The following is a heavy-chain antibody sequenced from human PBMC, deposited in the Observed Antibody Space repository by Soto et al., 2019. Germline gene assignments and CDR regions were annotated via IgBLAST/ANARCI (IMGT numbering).Heavy chain of an antibody. Sequence: PSETLSLTCAVYGGSFSGYYWSWIRQPPGKGLEWIGEINHSGSTNYNPSLKSRVTISVDTSKNQFSLKLSSVTAADTAVHYCARAVEWGGQHYHYYYGMDVWGQGTTVTVSS. CDR3: ARAVEWGGQHYHYYYGMDV. CDR2: INHSGST. CDR1: GGSFSGYY. J-gene: IGHJ6*02. D-gene: IGHD3-10*01. V-gene: IGHV4-34*01.